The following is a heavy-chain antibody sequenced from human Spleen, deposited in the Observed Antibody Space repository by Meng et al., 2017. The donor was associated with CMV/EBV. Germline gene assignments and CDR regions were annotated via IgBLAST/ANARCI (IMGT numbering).Heavy chain of an antibody. CDR3: ARDQDTAMIGTGYFDL. Sequence: GGSLRLSCAASGFTFSSYAMHWVRQAPGKGLEWVAVISHDGSNKYYADSVRGRFTISRDNAKNTLYLQMNSLRGEDTAIYYCARDQDTAMIGTGYFDLWGRGTLVTVSS. CDR2: ISHDGSNK. D-gene: IGHD5-18*01. V-gene: IGHV3-30*04. CDR1: GFTFSSYA. J-gene: IGHJ2*01.